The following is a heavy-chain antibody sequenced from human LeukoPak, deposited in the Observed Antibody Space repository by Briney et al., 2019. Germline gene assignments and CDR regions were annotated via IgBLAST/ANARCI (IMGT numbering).Heavy chain of an antibody. CDR2: ISGSGGST. D-gene: IGHD2-2*01. CDR1: GFTFSSYA. J-gene: IGHJ5*02. V-gene: IGHV3-23*01. CDR3: ARDNPIEKVPGLGPGS. Sequence: GGSLRLSCAASGFTFSSYAMSWVRQAPGKGLEWVSAISGSGGSTYYADSVEGRFTISRDNSKSTLYLQVNSLRPEDTAVYYCARDNPIEKVPGLGPGSWGQGTLVTVSS.